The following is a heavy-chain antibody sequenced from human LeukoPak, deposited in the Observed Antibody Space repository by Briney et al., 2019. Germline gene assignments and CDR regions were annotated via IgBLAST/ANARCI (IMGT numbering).Heavy chain of an antibody. Sequence: SETLSLTCAVYGGSFRGYYGSWIRQPPGKGLEWIGEINHSGSTNYNPSLKSRVTISVDTSKNQFSLKLSSVTAADTAVYYCAREKKASKTYYDLWSGYYTDYWGQGTLVTVSS. CDR2: INHSGST. CDR1: GGSFRGYY. J-gene: IGHJ4*02. D-gene: IGHD3-3*01. CDR3: AREKKASKTYYDLWSGYYTDY. V-gene: IGHV4-34*01.